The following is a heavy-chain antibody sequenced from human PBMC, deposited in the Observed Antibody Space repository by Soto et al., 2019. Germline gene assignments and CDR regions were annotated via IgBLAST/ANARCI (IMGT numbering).Heavy chain of an antibody. D-gene: IGHD6-13*01. CDR2: INPSGGST. J-gene: IGHJ6*02. V-gene: IGHV1-46*01. CDR3: ARYVGSSSWFYYYGMDF. CDR1: GYTFTSYS. Sequence: QVQLVQSGAEVKKPGASVKVSCKASGYTFTSYSMHWVRQAPGQGLEWMGIINPSGGSTTYAQKFQGRVTMTRDTSTSTVYMELSSLRSEDTAVYYCARYVGSSSWFYYYGMDFWGQGTTVTVSS.